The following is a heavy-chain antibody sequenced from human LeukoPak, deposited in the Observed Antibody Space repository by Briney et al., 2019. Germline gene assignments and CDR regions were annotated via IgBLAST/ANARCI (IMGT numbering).Heavy chain of an antibody. Sequence: SETLSLTCTVSGYSISSGYYWSWIRQPPGKGLEWIGYIYYSGSTNYNPSLKSRVTISVDTSKNQFSLKLSSVTAADTAVYYCARTTEGGYTYDYFYYYHMDVWGKGTTVTISS. J-gene: IGHJ6*03. CDR3: ARTTEGGYTYDYFYYYHMDV. V-gene: IGHV4-59*01. CDR2: IYYSGST. D-gene: IGHD5-18*01. CDR1: GYSISSGYY.